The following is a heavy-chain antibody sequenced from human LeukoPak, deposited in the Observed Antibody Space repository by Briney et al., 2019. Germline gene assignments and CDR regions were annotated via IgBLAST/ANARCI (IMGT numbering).Heavy chain of an antibody. CDR3: ARGGNSPGY. Sequence: SETLSLTCTVSGVSISYYYWSWIRQPPGKGLEWIGSIFYSGSTNYNPSLKSRVTISVDTSKNQFSLKLTSVSAADTAVYYCARGGNSPGYWGQGTLVTVSS. V-gene: IGHV4-59*01. CDR2: IFYSGST. J-gene: IGHJ4*02. CDR1: GVSISYYY. D-gene: IGHD1-1*01.